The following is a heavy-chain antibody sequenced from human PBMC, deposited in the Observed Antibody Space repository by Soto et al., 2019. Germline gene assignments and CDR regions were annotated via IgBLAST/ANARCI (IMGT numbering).Heavy chain of an antibody. CDR2: IIPIFGTA. J-gene: IGHJ6*02. CDR1: GGTFSSYA. Sequence: QVQLVQSGAEVKKPGSSVKVSCKASGGTFSSYAISWVRHAPGQGLEWMGGIIPIFGTANYAQKYQCRVTITADESTSTAYMELSSLSSEDTAVYYCARGRSIAVAGKHYYGMDVWGQGTTVTVSS. V-gene: IGHV1-69*01. CDR3: ARGRSIAVAGKHYYGMDV. D-gene: IGHD6-19*01.